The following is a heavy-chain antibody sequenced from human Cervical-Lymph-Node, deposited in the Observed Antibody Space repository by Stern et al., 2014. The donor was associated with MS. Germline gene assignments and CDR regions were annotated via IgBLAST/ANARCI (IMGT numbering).Heavy chain of an antibody. J-gene: IGHJ6*02. Sequence: QVQLVQSGAEGKKPGASVNVSCKTSGYIFTGYYIHWVRQAPGQGLEWMAWFNPNTSGTKYAQKFQGRVTMSRDTSISTAYVELSSLTSDDTAVYYCARDQRGITIFGVVTDYYYLGMDVWGQGTTGTVSS. V-gene: IGHV1-2*02. CDR1: GYIFTGYY. CDR2: FNPNTSGT. D-gene: IGHD3-3*01. CDR3: ARDQRGITIFGVVTDYYYLGMDV.